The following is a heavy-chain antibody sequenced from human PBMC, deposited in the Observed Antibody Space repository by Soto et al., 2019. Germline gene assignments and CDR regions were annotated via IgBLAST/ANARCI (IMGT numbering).Heavy chain of an antibody. CDR1: GGTFSSYA. V-gene: IGHV1-69*13. D-gene: IGHD2-15*01. CDR3: ARDNSAGVVAARPLSGDYGMDV. CDR2: IIPIFGTA. J-gene: IGHJ6*02. Sequence: SAKVSFKASGGTFSSYAISWVRQAPGQGLEWMGGIIPIFGTANYAQKFQGRVTITADESTSTAYMELSSLRSEDTAVYYCARDNSAGVVAARPLSGDYGMDVWGQGTTVTSP.